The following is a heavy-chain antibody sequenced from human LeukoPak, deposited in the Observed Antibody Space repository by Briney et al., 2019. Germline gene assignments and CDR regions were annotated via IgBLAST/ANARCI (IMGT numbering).Heavy chain of an antibody. D-gene: IGHD4-11*01. V-gene: IGHV4-38-2*01. Sequence: SETLSLTCAVSDYSITSGYFWGWIRQPPGKGLGWIGSIYHSGTTYYDPSLKSRVTISVNTSKNQFSLRLNSAAAADTAVYYCARPPDSSDYGAAFIYWGQGILVTVSS. J-gene: IGHJ4*02. CDR3: ARPPDSSDYGAAFIY. CDR1: DYSITSGYF. CDR2: IYHSGTT.